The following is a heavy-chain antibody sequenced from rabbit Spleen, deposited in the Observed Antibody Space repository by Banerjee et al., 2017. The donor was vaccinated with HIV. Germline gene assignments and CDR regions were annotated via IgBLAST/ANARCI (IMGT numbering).Heavy chain of an antibody. V-gene: IGHV1S40*01. J-gene: IGHJ4*01. CDR2: IYTSNGNT. Sequence: QSLEESGGDLVKPGASLTLTCKASGFDFSNNNYMCWVRQAPGKGLEWIASIYTSNGNTYYASWAKGRFTISKTSSTTVTLQMTSLTAADTATYFCTRDPRYNNNYGRVNLWGPGTLVTVS. D-gene: IGHD6-1*01. CDR3: TRDPRYNNNYGRVNL. CDR1: GFDFSNNNY.